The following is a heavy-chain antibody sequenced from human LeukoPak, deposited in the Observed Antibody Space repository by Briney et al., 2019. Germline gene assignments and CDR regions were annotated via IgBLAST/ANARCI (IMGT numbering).Heavy chain of an antibody. CDR1: GYTFTGYY. CDR2: INPNSGGT. CDR3: ARARMGTTPFESFNI. Sequence: ASVKVSCKASGYTFTGYYMHWVRQAPGQGLEWMGWINPNSGGTNYAQKFQGRVTMTRDTSINTAYMELSRLRSDDTALYYCARARMGTTPFESFNIWGQGTMVTVSS. J-gene: IGHJ3*02. D-gene: IGHD1-26*01. V-gene: IGHV1-2*02.